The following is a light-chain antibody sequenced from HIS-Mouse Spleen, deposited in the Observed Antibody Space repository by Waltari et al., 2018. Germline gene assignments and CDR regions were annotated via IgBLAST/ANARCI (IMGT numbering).Light chain of an antibody. CDR3: SSYTSSSTRV. J-gene: IGLJ3*02. CDR1: SSAVGGYHS. Sequence: QSALTQPASVSGSPGQSTTISCPRPSSAVGGYHSVSWYQQHPGKAPKLMIYDVSNRPSGVSNRFSGSKSGNTASLTIAGLQAEDEADYYCSSYTSSSTRVFGGGTKLTVL. V-gene: IGLV2-14*03. CDR2: DVS.